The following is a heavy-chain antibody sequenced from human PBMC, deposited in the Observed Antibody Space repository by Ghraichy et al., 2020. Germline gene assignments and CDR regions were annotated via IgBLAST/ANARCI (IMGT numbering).Heavy chain of an antibody. CDR2: IDDSGST. CDR1: GGSIKTYS. CDR3: ARDSPDYGGNGLDY. J-gene: IGHJ4*02. Sequence: SQTLSLTCAVSGGSIKTYSWTWIQQPPGKGLEWIGSIDDSGSTKYNPPLKNRVTISLDTSKNQFSLKLTSVTAADTAFYFCARDSPDYGGNGLDYWGQGTLVGVSS. D-gene: IGHD4-23*01. V-gene: IGHV4-59*01.